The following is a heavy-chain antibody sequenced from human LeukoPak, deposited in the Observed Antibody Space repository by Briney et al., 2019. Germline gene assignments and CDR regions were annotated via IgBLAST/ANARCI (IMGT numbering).Heavy chain of an antibody. Sequence: GGSLRLSCAASGFTFSSYWMSWVRQAPGKGLEWVADIKQDGSEKYHVESVKGRFTISRDNAKNSLFLQMNGLRVEDTAVYYCARGDAFSGDHWGQGTLVTVSS. V-gene: IGHV3-7*04. J-gene: IGHJ4*02. CDR1: GFTFSSYW. CDR3: ARGDAFSGDH. CDR2: IKQDGSEK.